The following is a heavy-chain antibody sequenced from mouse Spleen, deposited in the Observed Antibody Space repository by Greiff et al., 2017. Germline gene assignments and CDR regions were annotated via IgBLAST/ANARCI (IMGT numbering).Heavy chain of an antibody. CDR2: ISPRSGNT. CDR1: GYTFTSYG. V-gene: IGHV1-81*01. J-gene: IGHJ2*01. D-gene: IGHD2-12*01. Sequence: QVQLQQSGAELARPGASVKLSCKASGYTFTSYGISWVKQRTGQGLEWIGEISPRSGNTYYNEKFKGKATLTADKSSSTAYMELRSLTSEDSAVYFCAREGESPYDGFDYWGQGTTLTVSS. CDR3: AREGESPYDGFDY.